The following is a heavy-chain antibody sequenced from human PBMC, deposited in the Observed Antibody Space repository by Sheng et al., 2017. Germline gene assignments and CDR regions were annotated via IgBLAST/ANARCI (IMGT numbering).Heavy chain of an antibody. D-gene: IGHD3-10*01. V-gene: IGHV4-39*07. CDR3: ARAHGSGSYVQVFDY. CDR1: GGSISSSGYY. CDR2: IYYSGST. Sequence: QLQLQESGPGLVKPSETVSLACTVSGGSISSSGYYWAWIRQPPGKGLEWIGSIYYSGSTYYNPSLKSRVTISVDTSKNQVSLKLNSVTAADTAVYHCARAHGSGSYVQVFDYWGQGTLVTVSS. J-gene: IGHJ4*02.